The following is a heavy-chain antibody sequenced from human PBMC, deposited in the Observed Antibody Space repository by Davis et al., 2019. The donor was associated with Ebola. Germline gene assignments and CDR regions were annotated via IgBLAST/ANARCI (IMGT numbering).Heavy chain of an antibody. J-gene: IGHJ3*02. V-gene: IGHV4-59*12. D-gene: IGHD2-15*01. CDR2: IYYSGST. CDR3: ARTVTSGIVVVVAATRDAFDI. Sequence: PSETLSLTCTVSGGSISSYYWSWIRQPPGKGLEWIGYIYYSGSTNYNPSLKSRVTISVDKSKNQFSLKLSSVTAADTAVYYCARTVTSGIVVVVAATRDAFDIWGQGTMVTVSS. CDR1: GGSISSYY.